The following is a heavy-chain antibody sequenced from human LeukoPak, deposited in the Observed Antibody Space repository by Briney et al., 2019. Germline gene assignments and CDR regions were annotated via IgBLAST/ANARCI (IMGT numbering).Heavy chain of an antibody. V-gene: IGHV3-23*01. CDR2: VSGNGDYT. D-gene: IGHD1-26*01. Sequence: PGGSLRLSCAASGFTFSSYAMSWVRQAPGKGLEWVSGVSGNGDYTYYADSVKGRFTISRDNSKNTLYLQMNSLRAEDTAVYYCAKDKQGGSYWFDPWGQGTLVTVSS. CDR1: GFTFSSYA. CDR3: AKDKQGGSYWFDP. J-gene: IGHJ5*02.